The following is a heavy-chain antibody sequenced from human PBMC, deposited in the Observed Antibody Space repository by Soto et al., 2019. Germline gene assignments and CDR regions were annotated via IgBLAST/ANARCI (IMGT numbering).Heavy chain of an antibody. J-gene: IGHJ4*02. D-gene: IGHD3-22*01. CDR3: AKEMGGDASSGYYRGYYDY. V-gene: IGHV3-23*01. Sequence: PGGSLRLSCAASGFTFSSYAMSWVRQAPGKGLEWVSAISGSGGSTYYADSVKGRFTISRDNSKNTLYLQMNSLRAEDTAVYYCAKEMGGDASSGYYRGYYDYWGQGTLVTVSS. CDR1: GFTFSSYA. CDR2: ISGSGGST.